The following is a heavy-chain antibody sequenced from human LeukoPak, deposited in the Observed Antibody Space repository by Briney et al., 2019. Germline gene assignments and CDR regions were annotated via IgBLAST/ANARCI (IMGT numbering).Heavy chain of an antibody. CDR2: IYYSSST. V-gene: IGHV4-39*02. J-gene: IGHJ4*02. CDR3: TREYSSSPDY. D-gene: IGHD6-13*01. CDR1: GGSISSRSYH. Sequence: PSETLSLTCGVSGGSISSRSYHWGWIRQPPGKGMEWIGRIYYSSSTYYNLSLRGRVSISVATSKNQFSLKLSSVTAADTAVYYCTREYSSSPDYWGQGTLVTVSS.